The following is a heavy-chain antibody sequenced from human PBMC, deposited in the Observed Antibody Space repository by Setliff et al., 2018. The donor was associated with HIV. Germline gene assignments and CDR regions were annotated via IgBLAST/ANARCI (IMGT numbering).Heavy chain of an antibody. CDR1: GFTFSDYG. Sequence: GGSLRLSCVASGFTFSDYGMHWVHQAPGKGLEWVTFIRNDASNTYYADSVKGRFTISRDSSKNTLYLQMDSLRTEDTAVYYCAKTQGWHLINYWGPGTLVTV. J-gene: IGHJ4*02. CDR2: IRNDASNT. D-gene: IGHD6-19*01. V-gene: IGHV3-30*02. CDR3: AKTQGWHLINY.